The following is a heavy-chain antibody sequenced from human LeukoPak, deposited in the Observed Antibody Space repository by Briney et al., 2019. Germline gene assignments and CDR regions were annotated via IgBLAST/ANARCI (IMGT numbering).Heavy chain of an antibody. J-gene: IGHJ4*02. CDR3: VKGHLVWELGDYFDY. D-gene: IGHD1-26*01. CDR1: GFLYGSYA. Sequence: PGESLTLNCSASGFLYGSYAMHWLRQAPGKGQEYVSPNSSNGGSTYYADSVKGRFSISRDNSKNTLYLQMSSLRAEETAVYYCVKGHLVWELGDYFDYWGQGTLVTVCS. V-gene: IGHV3-64D*09. CDR2: NSSNGGST.